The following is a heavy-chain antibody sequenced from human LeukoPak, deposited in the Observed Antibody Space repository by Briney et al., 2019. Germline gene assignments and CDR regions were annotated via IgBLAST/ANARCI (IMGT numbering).Heavy chain of an antibody. J-gene: IGHJ4*02. Sequence: GGSLRLSCAASGFTFSSYAMSWVRQAPGKGLEWVSAICGSGGSTYYADSVKGRFTISRDNSKNTLYLQMNSLRAEDTAVYYCAKDPRGRGYYGSGSYYISWDQGTLVTVSS. CDR3: AKDPRGRGYYGSGSYYIS. CDR1: GFTFSSYA. D-gene: IGHD3-10*01. V-gene: IGHV3-23*01. CDR2: ICGSGGST.